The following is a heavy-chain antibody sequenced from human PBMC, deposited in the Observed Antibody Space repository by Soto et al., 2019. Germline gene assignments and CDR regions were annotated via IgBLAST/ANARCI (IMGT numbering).Heavy chain of an antibody. D-gene: IGHD3-10*01. CDR1: GFTFSSYA. CDR3: AKSRDRSTYYYGSGSYYKGQNYYYYGMDV. CDR2: ISGSGGST. V-gene: IGHV3-23*01. J-gene: IGHJ6*02. Sequence: PGGSLRLSCAASGFTFSSYAMSWVRQAPGKGLEWVSAISGSGGSTYYADSVKGRFTISRDNSKNTLYLQMNSLRAEDTAVYYCAKSRDRSTYYYGSGSYYKGQNYYYYGMDVWGQGTTVTVSS.